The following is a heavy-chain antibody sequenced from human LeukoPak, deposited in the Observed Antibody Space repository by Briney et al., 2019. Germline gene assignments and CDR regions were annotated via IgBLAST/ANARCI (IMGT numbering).Heavy chain of an antibody. D-gene: IGHD3-16*01. CDR2: ISSSSATV. V-gene: IGHV3-48*01. J-gene: IGHJ4*02. CDR1: GFTFSSQS. Sequence: PGGSLRLSCAASGFTFSSQSMSWVRQAPGKGLEWVSYISSSSATVHYADSVKGRFTISRDNAKNSLYLQMSGLRADDTAVYYCATSSMGDYWGQGTLVTVSS. CDR3: ATSSMGDY.